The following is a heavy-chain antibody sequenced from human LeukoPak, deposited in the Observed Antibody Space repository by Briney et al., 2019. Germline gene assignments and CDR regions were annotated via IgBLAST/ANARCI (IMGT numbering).Heavy chain of an antibody. CDR3: ARECSGSCHYYYYGMDV. J-gene: IGHJ6*02. CDR2: IISYLGTA. CDR1: GGTFSSYP. Sequence: SVNVSCKASGGTFSSYPISWLRQAAGQGVDWVGRIISYLGTANYAQKFQGRVTITADKATSTAYMELSSLRSEDTAVYYCARECSGSCHYYYYGMDVWGQGTTVTVSS. V-gene: IGHV1-69*08. D-gene: IGHD3-10*01.